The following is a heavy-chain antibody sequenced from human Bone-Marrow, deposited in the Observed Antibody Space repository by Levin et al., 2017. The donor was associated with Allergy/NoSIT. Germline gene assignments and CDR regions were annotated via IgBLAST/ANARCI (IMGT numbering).Heavy chain of an antibody. D-gene: IGHD2-2*01. J-gene: IGHJ3*02. Sequence: GGSLRLSCAASGFTFSNAWMSWVRQAPGKGLEWVGRIKSKTDGGTTDYAAPVKGRFTISRDDSKNTLYLQMNSLKTEDTAVYYCTTQPTTDLGDIVVVPAAIATFDIWGQGTMVTVSS. CDR3: TTQPTTDLGDIVVVPAAIATFDI. CDR1: GFTFSNAW. CDR2: IKSKTDGGTT. V-gene: IGHV3-15*01.